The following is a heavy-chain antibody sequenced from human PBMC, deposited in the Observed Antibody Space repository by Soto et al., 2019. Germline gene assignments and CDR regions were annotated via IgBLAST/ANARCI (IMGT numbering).Heavy chain of an antibody. J-gene: IGHJ6*02. CDR2: INPSGGST. Sequence: ASVKVSCKASGYTFTSYYMHWVRQAPGQGLEWMGIINPSGGSTSYAQKFQGRVTMTRDTSTSTVYMELSSLRSEDTAVYYCARDIAVAAPEYYYYYYGMDVWGQGTTVTVSS. CDR1: GYTFTSYY. D-gene: IGHD6-19*01. CDR3: ARDIAVAAPEYYYYYYGMDV. V-gene: IGHV1-46*01.